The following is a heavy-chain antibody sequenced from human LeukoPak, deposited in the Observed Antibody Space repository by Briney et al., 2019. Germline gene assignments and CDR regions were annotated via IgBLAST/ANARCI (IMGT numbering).Heavy chain of an antibody. CDR1: GGSFSGYY. CDR2: INHSGNI. V-gene: IGHV4-34*01. CDR3: ARISSGEDAFDI. Sequence: SETLSLTCAVYGGSFSGYYWSWIRQPPGKGLEWIGEINHSGNINHNPSLKSRVTISVDTSKYQFSLKLRSVTAADTAVYYCARISSGEDAFDIWGQGTMVTVSS. D-gene: IGHD5-12*01. J-gene: IGHJ3*02.